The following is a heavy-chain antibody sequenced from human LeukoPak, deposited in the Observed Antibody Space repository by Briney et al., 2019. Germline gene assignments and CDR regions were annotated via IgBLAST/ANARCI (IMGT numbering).Heavy chain of an antibody. CDR2: ISAYNGNT. V-gene: IGHV1-18*01. J-gene: IGHJ6*02. CDR1: GGTFSSYA. CDR3: ARGVRPFGELFLTYCYYGMDV. Sequence: ASVKVSCKASGGTFSSYAISWVRQAPGQGLEWMGWISAYNGNTNYAQKLQGRVTMTTDTSTSTAYMELRSLRSDDTAVYYCARGVRPFGELFLTYCYYGMDVWGQGTTVTVSS. D-gene: IGHD3-10*01.